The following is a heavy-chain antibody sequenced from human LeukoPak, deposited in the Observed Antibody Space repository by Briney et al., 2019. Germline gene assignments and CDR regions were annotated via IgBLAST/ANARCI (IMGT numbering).Heavy chain of an antibody. CDR3: ARSRDFGSSSLNWFDP. J-gene: IGHJ5*02. CDR1: GGTFSSYA. Sequence: GASVKVSCKASGGTFSSYAISWVRQAPGQGLEWMGEIIPIFGTANYAQKFQGRVTITADESTSTAYMELSSLRSEDTAVYYCARSRDFGSSSLNWFDPWGQGTLVTVSS. CDR2: IIPIFGTA. V-gene: IGHV1-69*13. D-gene: IGHD6-13*01.